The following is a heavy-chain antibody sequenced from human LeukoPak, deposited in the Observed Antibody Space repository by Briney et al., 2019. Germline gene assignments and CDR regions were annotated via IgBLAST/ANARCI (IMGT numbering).Heavy chain of an antibody. CDR2: IGGSGTGT. J-gene: IGHJ5*02. V-gene: IGHV3-23*01. CDR3: AKGCSSSTCDEGRWFDP. Sequence: GGSLRLSCAASGFIFSTYAMSWVRQAPGKGLEWVSAIGGSGTGTFYAASVKGRFTISRDNSKNPVYLQMNSLRGEDTAVYYCAKGCSSSTCDEGRWFDPWGQGTLVTVSS. D-gene: IGHD6-13*01. CDR1: GFIFSTYA.